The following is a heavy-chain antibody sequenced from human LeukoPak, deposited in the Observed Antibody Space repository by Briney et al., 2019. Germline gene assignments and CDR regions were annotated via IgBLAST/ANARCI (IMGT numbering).Heavy chain of an antibody. V-gene: IGHV3-48*04. CDR3: AELGITMIGGV. D-gene: IGHD3-10*02. CDR1: GFTSTTYW. Sequence: GGSLRLSCATSGFTSTTYWISWVRQAPGKGLEWVSYISSSGSTIYYADSVKGRFTISRDNARNSLYLQMNSLRAEDTAVYYCAELGITMIGGVWGKGTTVTISS. CDR2: ISSSGSTI. J-gene: IGHJ6*04.